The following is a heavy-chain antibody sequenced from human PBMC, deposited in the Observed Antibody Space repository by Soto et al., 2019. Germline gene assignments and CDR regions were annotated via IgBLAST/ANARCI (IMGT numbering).Heavy chain of an antibody. J-gene: IGHJ6*02. D-gene: IGHD2-2*01. CDR1: GGTFSSCA. V-gene: IGHV1-69*12. CDR3: ARHVPAAGYYYGIDV. CDR2: IIPIFGTA. Sequence: QVQLVQSGAEVKKPGSSVKVCCKASGGTFSSCAISWVRQAPGQGLEWMGGIIPIFGTANYAQKFQGRVTITADESTSTAYMELSRLRSEDTALYYCARHVPAAGYYYGIDVWGQGTTVTVS.